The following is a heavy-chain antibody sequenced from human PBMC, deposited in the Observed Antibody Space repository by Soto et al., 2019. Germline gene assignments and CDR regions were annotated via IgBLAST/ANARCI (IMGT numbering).Heavy chain of an antibody. V-gene: IGHV3-30*18. D-gene: IGHD4-17*01. CDR3: AKDGDYSYYYYGMDV. Sequence: QVQLVESGGGVVQPGRSLRLSCAASGFTFSSYGMHWVGQAPGKRLEWVAVISYDGSNKYYADSVKGRFTISRDNSKNTLYLQMNSLRAEDTAVYYCAKDGDYSYYYYGMDVWGQGTTVTVSS. J-gene: IGHJ6*02. CDR2: ISYDGSNK. CDR1: GFTFSSYG.